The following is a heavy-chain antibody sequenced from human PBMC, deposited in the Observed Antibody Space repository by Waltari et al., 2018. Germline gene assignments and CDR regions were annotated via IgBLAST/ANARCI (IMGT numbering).Heavy chain of an antibody. CDR1: GGSISSYY. J-gene: IGHJ6*02. CDR2: IYTSGST. V-gene: IGHV4-4*07. D-gene: IGHD6-13*01. CDR3: AREGIAAAYYYYYGMDV. Sequence: QVQLQESGPGLVKPSETLSLTCTVSGGSISSYYWSWIRQPAGKGLEWIGRIYTSGSTNYNPSLKSRVTMSVDTSKNQFSLKLSAVTAADTAVYYCAREGIAAAYYYYYGMDVWGQGTTVTVSS.